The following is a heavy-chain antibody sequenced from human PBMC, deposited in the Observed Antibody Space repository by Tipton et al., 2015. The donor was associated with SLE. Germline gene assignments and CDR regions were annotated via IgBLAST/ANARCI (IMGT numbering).Heavy chain of an antibody. CDR2: IYYSGST. V-gene: IGHV4-39*07. CDR1: GGSISSSSYY. Sequence: TLSLTCTVSGGSISSSSYYWGWIRQPPGKGLEWIGSIYYSGSTYYNPSLKSRVTISIDTSKNQFSLKLSSVTAADTAVYYCARDTRYIAVARGVFDYWGQGNPVTVSS. CDR3: ARDTRYIAVARGVFDY. J-gene: IGHJ4*02. D-gene: IGHD6-19*01.